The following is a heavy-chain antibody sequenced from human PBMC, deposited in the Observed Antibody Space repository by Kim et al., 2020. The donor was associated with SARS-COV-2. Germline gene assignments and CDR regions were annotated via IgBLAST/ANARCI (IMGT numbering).Heavy chain of an antibody. CDR1: GFTFGDHA. CDR2: VRSKAYNGAT. Sequence: GRSLRLSCTASGFTFGDHAVSWVRQAPGKGLEWVSLVRSKAYNGATEYAASVKGRFTILRDDSKSIAYLQMNSLKTEDTAVYYCTRGGIVATIGYGMDVWGQGTTVTVSS. D-gene: IGHD5-12*01. J-gene: IGHJ6*02. CDR3: TRGGIVATIGYGMDV. V-gene: IGHV3-49*04.